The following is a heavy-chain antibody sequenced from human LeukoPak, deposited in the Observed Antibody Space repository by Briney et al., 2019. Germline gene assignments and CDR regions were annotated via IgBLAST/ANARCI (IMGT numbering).Heavy chain of an antibody. CDR1: GFTFDDYA. J-gene: IGHJ3*02. Sequence: PGGSLRLSCAASGFTFDDYAMHWVRQAPGKGLEWVSGISWNSGSIGYADSVKGRFTISRDNAKNSLYLQMNSLRSEDTAVYYCATTRLVGDAFDIWGQGTMVTVSS. D-gene: IGHD1-26*01. CDR3: ATTRLVGDAFDI. V-gene: IGHV3-9*01. CDR2: ISWNSGSI.